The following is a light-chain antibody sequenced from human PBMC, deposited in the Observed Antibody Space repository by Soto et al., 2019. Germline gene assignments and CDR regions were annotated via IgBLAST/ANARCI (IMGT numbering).Light chain of an antibody. Sequence: EVVMTQSPATLSVSPGDRVTFSCRASQTVSTHVAWYQQKPGQPPRLLIYGASTRATGVPARFSGGGSGTEFPLPINSLESADFAVYYCQQYNTWPPRTFGGGTKVEIK. J-gene: IGKJ4*01. V-gene: IGKV3-15*01. CDR1: QTVSTH. CDR2: GAS. CDR3: QQYNTWPPRT.